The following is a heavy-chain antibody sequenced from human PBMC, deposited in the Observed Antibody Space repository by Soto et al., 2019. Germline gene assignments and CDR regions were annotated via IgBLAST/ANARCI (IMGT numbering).Heavy chain of an antibody. CDR2: SSGSGGST. Sequence: EVQLLESGGGLVQPGGSLRLSCAASGFTFSSYAMSWVRQAPGKGLEWVSASSGSGGSTYYADSVKGRFTISRNNYKNTLDLQRNSRRAEDTAVYYCAKDTGGYCSSTSCPGWYFYLWGRGTLVTVSS. CDR3: AKDTGGYCSSTSCPGWYFYL. CDR1: GFTFSSYA. J-gene: IGHJ2*01. V-gene: IGHV3-23*01. D-gene: IGHD2-2*01.